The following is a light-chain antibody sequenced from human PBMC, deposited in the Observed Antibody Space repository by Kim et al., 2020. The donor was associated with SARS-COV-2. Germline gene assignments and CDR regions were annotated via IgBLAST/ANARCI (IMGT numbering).Light chain of an antibody. V-gene: IGLV4-69*01. J-gene: IGLJ3*02. CDR1: SGHSTYA. CDR2: LNSDGSH. CDR3: QTWDTAIRV. Sequence: SVKLTCILTSGHSTYAIAWHQQQPEKGPRFLMKLNSDGSHRRGDGIPDRFSGSSSGTERYLTISSVQAEDEADYYCQTWDTAIRVFGGGTKL.